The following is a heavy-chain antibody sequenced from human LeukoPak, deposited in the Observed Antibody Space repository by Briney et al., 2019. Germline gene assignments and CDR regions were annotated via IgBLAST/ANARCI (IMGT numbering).Heavy chain of an antibody. CDR1: GFTFSSYA. Sequence: GGSLRLSCAASGFTFSSYAMSWVRQAPGKGLEWVSAISGSGGSTYYADSVKGRFTISRDNSKNTLYLQMNSLRAEDTAVYYCAKGPLRGYSQRDAFDIWGQGTMVTVSS. V-gene: IGHV3-23*01. CDR2: ISGSGGST. J-gene: IGHJ3*02. CDR3: AKGPLRGYSQRDAFDI. D-gene: IGHD5-18*01.